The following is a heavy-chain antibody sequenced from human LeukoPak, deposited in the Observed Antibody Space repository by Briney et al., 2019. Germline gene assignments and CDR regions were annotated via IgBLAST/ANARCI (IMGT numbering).Heavy chain of an antibody. CDR1: GFTFSSYW. V-gene: IGHV3-7*01. D-gene: IGHD1-26*01. Sequence: GGSLRLSCAASGFTFSSYWMSWVRQAPGKGLEWVANIKQDGSEKYYVDSVKGRFTISRDNAKNSLYLQMNSLRAEDTAVHYCAKDQANSYMDVWGKGTTVTISS. CDR3: AKDQANSYMDV. J-gene: IGHJ6*03. CDR2: IKQDGSEK.